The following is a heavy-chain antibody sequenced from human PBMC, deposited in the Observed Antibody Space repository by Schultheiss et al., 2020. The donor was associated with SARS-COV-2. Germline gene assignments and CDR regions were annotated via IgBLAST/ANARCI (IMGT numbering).Heavy chain of an antibody. Sequence: GGSLRLSCAASGFTFSGSAMHWVRQAPGKGLEWVAVISYDGSNKYYADSVKGRFTISRDNSKNTLYLQMNSLRAEDTAVYYCARGGDIVVVVAATYYMDVWGKGTTVTVSS. D-gene: IGHD2-15*01. V-gene: IGHV3-30*04. J-gene: IGHJ6*03. CDR3: ARGGDIVVVVAATYYMDV. CDR2: ISYDGSNK. CDR1: GFTFSGSA.